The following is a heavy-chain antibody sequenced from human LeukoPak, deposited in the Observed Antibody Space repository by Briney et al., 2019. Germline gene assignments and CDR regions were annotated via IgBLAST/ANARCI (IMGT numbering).Heavy chain of an antibody. CDR3: ARDGIYLYGMDV. CDR2: IYYSGST. D-gene: IGHD1-14*01. J-gene: IGHJ6*02. CDR1: GGSISSSSYY. V-gene: IGHV4-39*07. Sequence: PSETLSLTCTVSGGSISSSSYYWGWIRQPPGKGLEWIGSIYYSGSTYYNPSLKSRVTISVDTSKNQFSLKLSSVTAADTAVYYCARDGIYLYGMDVWGQGTTVTVSS.